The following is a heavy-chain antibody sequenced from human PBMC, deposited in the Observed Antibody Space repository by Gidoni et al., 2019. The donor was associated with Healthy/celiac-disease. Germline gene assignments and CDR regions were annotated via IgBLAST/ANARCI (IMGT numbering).Heavy chain of an antibody. CDR2: IYYSGST. V-gene: IGHV4-39*01. J-gene: IGHJ4*02. D-gene: IGHD4-17*01. Sequence: QLQLQESGPGLVKPSETLSLTCTVSGGSIRSSSYYWGWIRQPPGKGLEWIGSIYYSGSTYYNPSLKSRVTISVDTSKNQFSLKLSSVTAADTAVYYCARHPFTVTTGDYFDYWGQGTLVTVSS. CDR1: GGSIRSSSYY. CDR3: ARHPFTVTTGDYFDY.